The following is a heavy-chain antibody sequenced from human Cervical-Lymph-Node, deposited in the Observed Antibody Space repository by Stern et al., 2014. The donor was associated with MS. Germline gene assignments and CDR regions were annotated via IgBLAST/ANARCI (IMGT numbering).Heavy chain of an antibody. J-gene: IGHJ6*02. D-gene: IGHD3-10*01. V-gene: IGHV1-69*01. Sequence: VQLVQSGAEVKKPGSSVRVSCKASGGTFSSYAISWVRQAPGQGLEWMGGIIHSFGTANYAQKFQGRVTITADDSTTTAYMEVSSLRSEDTAVYYCASSVGELTPEAVWGQGTTVTVFS. CDR2: IIHSFGTA. CDR1: GGTFSSYA. CDR3: ASSVGELTPEAV.